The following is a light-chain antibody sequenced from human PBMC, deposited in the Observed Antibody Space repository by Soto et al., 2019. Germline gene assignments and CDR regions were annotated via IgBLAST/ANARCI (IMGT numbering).Light chain of an antibody. CDR1: QSISSW. V-gene: IGKV1-5*03. Sequence: DIQMTQSPSTRSASVGDRVTITCRASQSISSWLAWYQQKPGKAPKLLIYKASSLESGVPSRLSGSGSGTEFTLTISSLQPDDFATYSCQQYNSYMYTFGEGTRLAIK. CDR3: QQYNSYMYT. J-gene: IGKJ5*01. CDR2: KAS.